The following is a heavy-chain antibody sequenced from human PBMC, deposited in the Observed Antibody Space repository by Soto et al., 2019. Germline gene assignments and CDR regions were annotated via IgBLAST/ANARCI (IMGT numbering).Heavy chain of an antibody. V-gene: IGHV1-46*01. CDR3: ARDGVGATPFDY. CDR2: INPSGGST. CDR1: GYTFTSYY. J-gene: IGHJ4*02. Sequence: ASVKVSCKASGYTFTSYYMHWVRQAPGQGLEWMGIINPSGGSTSYAQKFQGRGTMTRDTSTSTVYMELSSLRSEDPAVYYCARDGVGATPFDYWGQGTLVTVSS. D-gene: IGHD1-26*01.